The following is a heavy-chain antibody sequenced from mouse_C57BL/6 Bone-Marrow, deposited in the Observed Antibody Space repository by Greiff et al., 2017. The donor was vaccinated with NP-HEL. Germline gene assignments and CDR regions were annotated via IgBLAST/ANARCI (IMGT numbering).Heavy chain of an antibody. V-gene: IGHV1-85*01. CDR1: GYTFTRYD. Sequence: QVQLQQSGPELVKPGASVKLSCKASGYTFTRYDINWVKQRPGQGLEWIGWIYPRYGSTKYNEKFKGKATLTVDTSSSTAYMELHSLTSEDSAVYFCARGATVPHFDYWGQGTTLTVSS. D-gene: IGHD1-1*01. J-gene: IGHJ2*01. CDR3: ARGATVPHFDY. CDR2: IYPRYGST.